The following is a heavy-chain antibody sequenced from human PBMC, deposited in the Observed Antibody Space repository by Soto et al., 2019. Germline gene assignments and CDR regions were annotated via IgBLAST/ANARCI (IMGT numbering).Heavy chain of an antibody. V-gene: IGHV1-18*01. Sequence: ASVKVSCKTSGYTFSDYGLAWLRQTPGQRPEWMGWVSTYNTNTNYAQKFQGRVTMTTDTSTTTTSMELRSLRSDDTAVYYCARELNTDSSAYYCFAYWGQGTLVTVSS. CDR1: GYTFSDYG. J-gene: IGHJ4*02. CDR2: VSTYNTNT. D-gene: IGHD3-22*01. CDR3: ARELNTDSSAYYCFAY.